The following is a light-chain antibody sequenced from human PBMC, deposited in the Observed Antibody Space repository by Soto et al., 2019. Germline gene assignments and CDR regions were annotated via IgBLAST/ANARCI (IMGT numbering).Light chain of an antibody. CDR1: SSDIGGYDY. J-gene: IGLJ1*01. CDR2: DVN. CDR3: CSYAGSSTFYV. V-gene: IGLV2-11*01. Sequence: SALTQPRSVSGSPGQSVTISCTGTSSDIGGYDYVSWYQQHPGKAPKLILYDVNRRPSGVPDRFSGSKSGNTASLTISGLQAEDEADYYCCSYAGSSTFYVFGTGTKV.